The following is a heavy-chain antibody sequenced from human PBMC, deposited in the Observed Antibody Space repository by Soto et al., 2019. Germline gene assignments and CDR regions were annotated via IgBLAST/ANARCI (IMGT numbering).Heavy chain of an antibody. CDR3: ARGVHYDSSGYYYFY. CDR2: ITPVFDTA. CDR1: GGTFSNYA. J-gene: IGHJ4*02. D-gene: IGHD3-22*01. V-gene: IGHV1-69*01. Sequence: QVQLVQSGAEVKKPGSSVKVSCKASGGTFSNYAIDWVRQAPGQGLEWMGGITPVFDTANYAQKFQGRITVTADESTSTAYMELRSLRSEDTAVYYCARGVHYDSSGYYYFYWGQGTLVTVSS.